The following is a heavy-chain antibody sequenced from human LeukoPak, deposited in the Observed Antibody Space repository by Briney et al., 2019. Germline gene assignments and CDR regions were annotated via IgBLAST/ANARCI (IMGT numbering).Heavy chain of an antibody. J-gene: IGHJ6*02. Sequence: GGSLRLSCAASGFTFSSYEMNWVRQAPGKGLEWVSYISSSGSTIYYAGSVKGRFTISRDNAKNSLYLQMNSLRAEDTAVYYCARAAPVGARMDVWGQGTTVTVSS. D-gene: IGHD1-26*01. V-gene: IGHV3-48*03. CDR2: ISSSGSTI. CDR1: GFTFSSYE. CDR3: ARAAPVGARMDV.